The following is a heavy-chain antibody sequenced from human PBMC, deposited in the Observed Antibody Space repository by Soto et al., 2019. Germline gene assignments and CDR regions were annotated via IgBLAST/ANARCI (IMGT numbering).Heavy chain of an antibody. V-gene: IGHV3-53*01. Sequence: PGGSLRLSCAASGFTVSSNYMTWVRQAAGKGLEWVSVIYSGGSTYYADSVKGRFTISRDNSKNTLYLQMNSLRAEDTAVYYCAREVHKGYYYYGMDVWGQGTTVTVSS. CDR1: GFTVSSNY. CDR3: AREVHKGYYYYGMDV. CDR2: IYSGGST. J-gene: IGHJ6*02.